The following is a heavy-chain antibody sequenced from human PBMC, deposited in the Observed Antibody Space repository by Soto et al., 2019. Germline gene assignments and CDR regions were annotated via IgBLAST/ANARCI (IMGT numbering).Heavy chain of an antibody. D-gene: IGHD6-13*01. CDR2: IYYSGTS. Sequence: PSETLSLTCSVSGGSISSGGYYWSWIRQHPGKGLEWIGYIYYSGTSYYNPSLQNRVTMSVDTSTNQFSLKLSSVTAADTAVYYCARRCISAIGIYFFDYWGQGTLVTVSS. J-gene: IGHJ4*02. CDR3: ARRCISAIGIYFFDY. CDR1: GGSISSGGYY. V-gene: IGHV4-31*03.